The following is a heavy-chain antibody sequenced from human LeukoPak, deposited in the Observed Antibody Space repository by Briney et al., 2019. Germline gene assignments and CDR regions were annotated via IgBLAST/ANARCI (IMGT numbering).Heavy chain of an antibody. CDR2: ISSSNSSI. J-gene: IGHJ4*02. D-gene: IGHD2-21*02. Sequence: GGSLSLSCAASGFTFSSYSMTWVRQAPGKGLEWVSSISSSNSSIHYADSVKGRFTISRDNAKNSLYLQMNSLRAEDTAVYYCARRVTPNSFDYWGQGTLVTVSS. CDR3: ARRVTPNSFDY. CDR1: GFTFSSYS. V-gene: IGHV3-21*01.